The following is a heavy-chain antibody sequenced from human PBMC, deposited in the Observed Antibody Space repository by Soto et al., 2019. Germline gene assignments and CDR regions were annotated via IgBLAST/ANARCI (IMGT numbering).Heavy chain of an antibody. D-gene: IGHD3-3*01. Sequence: QVQLQESGPGLVKPSQTLSLTCTVSGGSISSGDYYWSWIRQPPGKGQEWIGYIYYSGSTYYNPSLKSRVTISVDTSKNQFSLKLSSVTAADTAVYYCARSTLYDFWSGYQIPIDYWGQGTLVTVSS. CDR3: ARSTLYDFWSGYQIPIDY. J-gene: IGHJ4*02. CDR2: IYYSGST. CDR1: GGSISSGDYY. V-gene: IGHV4-30-4*01.